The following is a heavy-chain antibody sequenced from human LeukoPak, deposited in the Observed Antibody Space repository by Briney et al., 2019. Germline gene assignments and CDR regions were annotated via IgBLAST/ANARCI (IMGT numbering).Heavy chain of an antibody. J-gene: IGHJ4*02. CDR3: AKSGSYYGGLGY. V-gene: IGHV3-30*18. CDR1: GFTFSSYG. Sequence: GGSLRLSCAASGFTFSSYGMHWVRQAPGKGLEWVAVISYDGSNKYYADSVKGRFTISRDNSKNTLYLQMNSLRAEATAVYYCAKSGSYYGGLGYWGQGTLVTVSS. D-gene: IGHD1-26*01. CDR2: ISYDGSNK.